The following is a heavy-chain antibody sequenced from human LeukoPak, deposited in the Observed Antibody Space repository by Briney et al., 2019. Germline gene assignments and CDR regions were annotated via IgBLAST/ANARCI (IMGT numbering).Heavy chain of an antibody. CDR3: ARAPPYGDYVRWFDP. D-gene: IGHD4-17*01. J-gene: IGHJ5*02. CDR2: INHSGST. V-gene: IGHV4-34*01. CDR1: GGSFSGYY. Sequence: ASETLSLTCAVYGGSFSGYYWSWIRQPPGKGLEWIGEINHSGSTNYNPSLKSRVTISVDTSKNQFSLKLSSVTAADTAVYYCARAPPYGDYVRWFDPWGKGTLVTVSS.